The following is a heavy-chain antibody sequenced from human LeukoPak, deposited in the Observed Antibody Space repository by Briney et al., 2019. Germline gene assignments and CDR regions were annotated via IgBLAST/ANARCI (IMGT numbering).Heavy chain of an antibody. V-gene: IGHV3-33*01. J-gene: IGHJ4*02. D-gene: IGHD6-19*01. CDR2: IWRDGSNK. Sequence: GGSLRLSCVASGFTFSTYAMHWVRQAPGEGLEWVAMIWRDGSNKFYTDSVKGRFTISRDNFKNTLSLQMNSLRVEDTAVYYCAGDPPSSGWAFYHWGQGTPVSVSS. CDR1: GFTFSTYA. CDR3: AGDPPSSGWAFYH.